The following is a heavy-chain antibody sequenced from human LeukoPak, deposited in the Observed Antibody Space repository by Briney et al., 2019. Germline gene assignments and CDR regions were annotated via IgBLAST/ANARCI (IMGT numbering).Heavy chain of an antibody. J-gene: IGHJ6*02. D-gene: IGHD1-26*01. CDR2: IYVGDAT. CDR1: GFTVSNNF. V-gene: IGHV3-66*01. CDR3: ARDGGSGTYVETYYSGMDV. Sequence: RPGGSLRLSCAASGFTVSNNFLSWVRQAPGKGLEWVSFIYVGDATYYADSVKGRFTISRDNFRNTVYLQMNSLRTEDSAVYYCARDGGSGTYVETYYSGMDVWGQGTTVTVSS.